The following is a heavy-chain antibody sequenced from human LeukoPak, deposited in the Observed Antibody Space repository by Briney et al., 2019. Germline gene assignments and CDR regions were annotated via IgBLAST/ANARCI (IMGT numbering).Heavy chain of an antibody. CDR1: GFTFSSYA. CDR2: ISYDGSNK. Sequence: PGRSLRLSCAASGFTFSSYAMHWVCQAPGKGLEWVAVISYDGSNKYYADSVKGRFTISRDNSKNTLYLQMNSLRAEDTAVYYCAREGLWFGELRHYYYYGMDVWGQGTTVTVSS. D-gene: IGHD3-10*01. CDR3: AREGLWFGELRHYYYYGMDV. J-gene: IGHJ6*02. V-gene: IGHV3-30-3*01.